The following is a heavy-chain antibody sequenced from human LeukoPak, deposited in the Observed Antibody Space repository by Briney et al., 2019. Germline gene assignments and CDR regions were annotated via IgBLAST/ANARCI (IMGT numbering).Heavy chain of an antibody. D-gene: IGHD6-19*01. CDR2: INTDGTVT. Sequence: GGSLRLSCAASGFTFSKYWMLWVRHAPGKGLESVSRINTDGTVTTYADSVKGRFTVSRDNADNTMFLQMNSVRGEDTAVYYCATKQWLAPPPDSWGQGTPVTVSS. J-gene: IGHJ4*02. CDR1: GFTFSKYW. V-gene: IGHV3-74*01. CDR3: ATKQWLAPPPDS.